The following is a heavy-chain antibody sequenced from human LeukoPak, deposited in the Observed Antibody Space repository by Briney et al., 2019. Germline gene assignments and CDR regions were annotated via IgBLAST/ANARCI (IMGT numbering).Heavy chain of an antibody. J-gene: IGHJ4*02. CDR2: INSDGSST. Sequence: GGSLRLSCAASGFTFSSYWMHWVRQAPGKGLVWVSRINSDGSSTNYADSVKGRFTISRDNAKNTLFLQMKSLRAEDTAVYYCASGSSWAQDYWGQGTLVTVSS. V-gene: IGHV3-74*01. CDR3: ASGSSWAQDY. D-gene: IGHD6-13*01. CDR1: GFTFSSYW.